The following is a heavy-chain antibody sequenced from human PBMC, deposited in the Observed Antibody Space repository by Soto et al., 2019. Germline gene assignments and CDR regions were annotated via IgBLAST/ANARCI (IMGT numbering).Heavy chain of an antibody. D-gene: IGHD3-3*01. J-gene: IGHJ4*02. CDR2: ISWNSGSI. CDR1: GFTFDDYA. CDR3: AKEMGGRSTYESVFFDY. Sequence: EVQLVESGGGLVQPGRSLRLSCAASGFTFDDYAMHWVRQAPGKGLEWVSGISWNSGSIGYADSVKGRFTISRDNAKNSLYLQMNSLRAEDTALYYCAKEMGGRSTYESVFFDYWGQGTLVTVSS. V-gene: IGHV3-9*01.